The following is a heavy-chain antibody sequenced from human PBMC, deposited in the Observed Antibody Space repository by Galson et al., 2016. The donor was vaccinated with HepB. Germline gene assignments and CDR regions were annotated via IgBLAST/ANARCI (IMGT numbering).Heavy chain of an antibody. CDR3: ARGNEELDEFDY. CDR2: IYHSGIT. J-gene: IGHJ4*02. D-gene: IGHD1-1*01. V-gene: IGHV4-4*02. CDR1: GGSISISNW. Sequence: ETLSLTCAVSGGSISISNWWSWVRQPPGKGLEWIGEIYHSGITNYNPSLKSRVTISVDESKNQFSLKLSSVTAADTAVYYCARGNEELDEFDYWGQGTLVTVSS.